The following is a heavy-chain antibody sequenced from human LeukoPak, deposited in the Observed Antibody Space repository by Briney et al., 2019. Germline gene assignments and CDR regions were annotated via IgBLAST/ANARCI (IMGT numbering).Heavy chain of an antibody. Sequence: GGSLRLSCAASGFTFDDYAMHWVRQAPGKGLEWVSGISWNSGSIGYADSVKGRFTISGDNAKNSLYLQMNSLRAEDTALYYCAKSYGSGSSYGMDVWGQGTTVTVSS. CDR1: GFTFDDYA. D-gene: IGHD3-10*01. J-gene: IGHJ6*02. CDR2: ISWNSGSI. CDR3: AKSYGSGSSYGMDV. V-gene: IGHV3-9*01.